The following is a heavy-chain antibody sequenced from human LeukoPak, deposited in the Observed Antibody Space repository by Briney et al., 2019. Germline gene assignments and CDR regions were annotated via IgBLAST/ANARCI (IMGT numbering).Heavy chain of an antibody. J-gene: IGHJ4*02. Sequence: SVKVSCKASGGTFSSYAISWVRQAPGQGLEWMGRIIPILGIANYAQKFQGRVTITADKSTSTAYMELSSLRSEDTAVYYCAGTYYDVLTGYYTSLPYNYWGQGTLVTVSS. CDR2: IIPILGIA. CDR3: AGTYYDVLTGYYTSLPYNY. D-gene: IGHD3-9*01. CDR1: GGTFSSYA. V-gene: IGHV1-69*04.